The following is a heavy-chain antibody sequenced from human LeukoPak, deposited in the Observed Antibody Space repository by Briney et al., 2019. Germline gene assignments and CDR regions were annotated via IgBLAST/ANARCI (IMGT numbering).Heavy chain of an antibody. V-gene: IGHV5-51*01. Sequence: PGESLKISCKGSGDSFTSYWIGWVRQMPGKGLEWMGIIYLGDSDTKYSPSFQGQVTISADKSISTAYLHWSNLKASDTAMYYCARASRGLFDYWGQGTLVTVSS. D-gene: IGHD3-10*01. CDR1: GDSFTSYW. J-gene: IGHJ4*02. CDR3: ARASRGLFDY. CDR2: IYLGDSDT.